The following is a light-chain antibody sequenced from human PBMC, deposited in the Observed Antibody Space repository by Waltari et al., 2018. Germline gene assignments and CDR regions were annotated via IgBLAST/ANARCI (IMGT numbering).Light chain of an antibody. CDR1: QSVGTY. CDR2: DTL. Sequence: EIVLTQSPDTLSLSPGERATLSCRASQSVGTYLAWYQQRLGQAPRLLVYDTLQSGTGTPARFSGSGAGTDFTLTIDSLEPEDSAVYYCQQRSNWPPTFGGGTKVEV. J-gene: IGKJ4*01. V-gene: IGKV3-11*01. CDR3: QQRSNWPPT.